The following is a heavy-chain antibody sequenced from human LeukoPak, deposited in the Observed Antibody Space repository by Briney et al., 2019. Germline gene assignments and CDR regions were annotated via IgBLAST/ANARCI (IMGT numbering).Heavy chain of an antibody. J-gene: IGHJ4*02. Sequence: GGSLRLSCAASRFTFSSYGMHWVRQATGKGLGWVAVISYDGSNKYYADSVKGRFTISRDNSKNTLYLQMNSLRTEDTAVYFCAKDGRGWEPPSGYFDYWGQGTLVTVSS. V-gene: IGHV3-30*18. CDR2: ISYDGSNK. D-gene: IGHD1-26*01. CDR3: AKDGRGWEPPSGYFDY. CDR1: RFTFSSYG.